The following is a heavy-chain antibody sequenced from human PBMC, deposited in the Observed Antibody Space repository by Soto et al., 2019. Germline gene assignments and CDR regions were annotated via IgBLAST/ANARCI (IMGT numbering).Heavy chain of an antibody. D-gene: IGHD3-22*01. Sequence: GGSLRLSCGGSGFSFDDYTMHWVRQAPGKGPEWVASLSWNSGFSGYADSVKGRFTISRDNAQSSVHLQMNNLRTEDTALYYCAKGRGTIVVTDAYDIWGQGTLVTVSS. CDR1: GFSFDDYT. J-gene: IGHJ3*02. CDR3: AKGRGTIVVTDAYDI. CDR2: LSWNSGFS. V-gene: IGHV3-9*01.